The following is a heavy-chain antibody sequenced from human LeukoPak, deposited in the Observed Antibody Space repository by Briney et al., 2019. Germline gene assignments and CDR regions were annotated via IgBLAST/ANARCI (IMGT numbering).Heavy chain of an antibody. V-gene: IGHV1-2*02. D-gene: IGHD3-9*01. CDR2: INPNSGGT. CDR3: ARGKYDISTGYYKDAFDI. CDR1: GYTFTGYY. Sequence: ASVKVSCKASGYTFTGYYMHWVRQAPGQGLEWMGWINPNSGGTNYAQKFQGRVTMTRDTSISTAYMELSRLRSNDTAVYYCARGKYDISTGYYKDAFDIWGQGTMVTVSS. J-gene: IGHJ3*02.